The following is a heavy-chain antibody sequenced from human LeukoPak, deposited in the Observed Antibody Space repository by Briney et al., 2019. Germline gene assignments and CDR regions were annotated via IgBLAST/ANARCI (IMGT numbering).Heavy chain of an antibody. J-gene: IGHJ1*01. CDR3: LYGGYFQN. CDR2: INSDETIS. D-gene: IGHD3-9*01. V-gene: IGHV3-74*01. CDR1: GFTFSSYW. Sequence: AAGSLRLSCAASGFTFSSYWWLWVRQVPNQGLMWVSRINSDETISEYVDPGNGRFTSSSANTKNKLELQIHSPGAEDAAVFLCLYGGYFQNWGEGNLVTASS.